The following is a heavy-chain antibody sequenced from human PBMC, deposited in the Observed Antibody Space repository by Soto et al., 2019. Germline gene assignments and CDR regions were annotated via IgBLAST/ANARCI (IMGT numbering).Heavy chain of an antibody. CDR2: INPHGGST. V-gene: IGHV1-46*01. CDR1: GDTFTSYY. D-gene: IGHD3-3*01. CDR3: ARSSGGNFGIIIEGSNWFDP. J-gene: IGHJ5*02. Sequence: ASVKVSCKAPGDTFTSYYLNWVRQAPGQGLEWMGVINPHGGSTKYAQKFQGRIAMTRDTSRSTVYMELSSLRSDDTAIYYCARSSGGNFGIIIEGSNWFDPWGQGTLVTVSS.